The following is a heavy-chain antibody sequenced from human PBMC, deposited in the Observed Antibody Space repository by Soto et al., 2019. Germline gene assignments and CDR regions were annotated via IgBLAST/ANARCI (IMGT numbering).Heavy chain of an antibody. Sequence: QVQLVQSGAEVKKPGSSVKVSCKASGGTFSSYAISWVRQAPGQGLEWMGGIIPIFGTAHYAQKFQGRVTITADEPTSTADLELSSLRSEDTAVYYCARAHYDSSGYNPYYFDYWGQGTLVTVSS. CDR3: ARAHYDSSGYNPYYFDY. CDR2: IIPIFGTA. CDR1: GGTFSSYA. J-gene: IGHJ4*02. D-gene: IGHD3-22*01. V-gene: IGHV1-69*12.